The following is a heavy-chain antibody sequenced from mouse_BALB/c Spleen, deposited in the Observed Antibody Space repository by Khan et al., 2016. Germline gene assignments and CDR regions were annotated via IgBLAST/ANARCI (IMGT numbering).Heavy chain of an antibody. Sequence: VQLQESGPGLVAPSQSLSITCTVSGFSLTNSGVHWIRQPPGKGLEWLGVIWPGGSTDYNSALMSRLSITKDNSQNQVFLKMISLQTDDTAMYYCARDDQDYDAWFASWGQGTLVIVSA. J-gene: IGHJ3*01. D-gene: IGHD2-4*01. CDR3: ARDDQDYDAWFAS. V-gene: IGHV2-9*02. CDR1: GFSLTNSG. CDR2: IWPGGST.